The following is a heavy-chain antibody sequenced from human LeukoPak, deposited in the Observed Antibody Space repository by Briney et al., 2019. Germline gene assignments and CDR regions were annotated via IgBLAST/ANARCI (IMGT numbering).Heavy chain of an antibody. J-gene: IGHJ5*02. CDR2: IMPDGSDK. D-gene: IGHD2/OR15-2a*01. Sequence: GGSLRLSCAASGFTFSASWMTWVRQAPGKGLEWVANIMPDGSDKNYVDSVKGRFTISRGNAENSLFLQMNSLRAEDTALYYCARDLRSSLIAWGQGILVTVSS. CDR1: GFTFSASW. CDR3: ARDLRSSLIA. V-gene: IGHV3-7*01.